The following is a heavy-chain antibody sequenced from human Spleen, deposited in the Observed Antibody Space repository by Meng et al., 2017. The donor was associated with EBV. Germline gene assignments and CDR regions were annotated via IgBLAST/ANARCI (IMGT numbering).Heavy chain of an antibody. CDR1: GGSITSANW. D-gene: IGHD3-16*01. Sequence: HVQLQESGPGLVKPSGTLSLTCAVSGGSITSANWWTWVRQPPGKGLEWIGEIFHSGSTNYNPSLKSRVTMSVDKSKNQFSLNLRSVTAADTAVYYCAILWAPVDYWGQGALVTVSS. J-gene: IGHJ4*02. CDR3: AILWAPVDY. CDR2: IFHSGST. V-gene: IGHV4-4*02.